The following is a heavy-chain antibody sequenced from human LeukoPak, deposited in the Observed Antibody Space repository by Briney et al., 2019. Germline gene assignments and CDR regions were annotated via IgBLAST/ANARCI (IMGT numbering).Heavy chain of an antibody. CDR2: IYTSGST. V-gene: IGHV4-4*07. D-gene: IGHD6-13*01. J-gene: IGHJ4*02. CDR3: ARGSAAGNFFFDY. Sequence: SETLSLTCTVSGGSISSYYWSWIRQPAGKGLEWIGRIYTSGSTNYNPSLKSRVTISLDTSKNRLSLTLSSVTAADTAVYYCARGSAAGNFFFDYWGQGTLVTVSS. CDR1: GGSISSYY.